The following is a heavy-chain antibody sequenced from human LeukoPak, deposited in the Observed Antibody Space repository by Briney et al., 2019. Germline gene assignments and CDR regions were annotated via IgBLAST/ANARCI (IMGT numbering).Heavy chain of an antibody. CDR1: GFIFSDYY. V-gene: IGHV3-11*01. CDR2: ISSSGSTI. J-gene: IGHJ6*02. CDR3: ARAFEYDFWSGFNQAYGMDV. Sequence: GGSLRLSCAASGFIFSDYYMSWIRQAPGKGLEWVSYISSSGSTIYYADSVKGRFTISRDNAKNSLYLQMNSLRAEDTAVYYCARAFEYDFWSGFNQAYGMDVWGQGTTVTVSS. D-gene: IGHD3-3*01.